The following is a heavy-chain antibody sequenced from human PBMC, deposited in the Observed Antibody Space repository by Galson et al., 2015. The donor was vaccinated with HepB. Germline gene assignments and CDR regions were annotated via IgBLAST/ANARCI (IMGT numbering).Heavy chain of an antibody. Sequence: SVKVSCKASGYTFTSYAMHWVRQAPGQRLEWMGWINAGNGNTKYSQKFQGRVTITRDTSASTAYMELSSLRSEDTAVYYCARGPTYYYGSGADYWGQGTLVTVSS. D-gene: IGHD3-10*01. CDR3: ARGPTYYYGSGADY. J-gene: IGHJ4*02. CDR2: INAGNGNT. V-gene: IGHV1-3*01. CDR1: GYTFTSYA.